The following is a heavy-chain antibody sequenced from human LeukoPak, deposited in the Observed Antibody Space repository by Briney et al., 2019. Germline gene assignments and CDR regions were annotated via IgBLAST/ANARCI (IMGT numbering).Heavy chain of an antibody. V-gene: IGHV3-21*01. CDR3: ARDFLGDGYNYGYYFDY. CDR1: GFTFSLYS. D-gene: IGHD5-24*01. J-gene: IGHJ4*02. CDR2: ISSSSSYI. Sequence: GGSLRLSCAASGFTFSLYSMNWVRQAPGRGREWVSSISSSSSYIYYADSVEGRFTISRDNAKNSLYLQMNSLRAEDTAVYYCARDFLGDGYNYGYYFDYWGQGTLVTVSS.